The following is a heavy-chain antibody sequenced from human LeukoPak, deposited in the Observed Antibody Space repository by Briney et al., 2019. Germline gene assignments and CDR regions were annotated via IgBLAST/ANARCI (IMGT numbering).Heavy chain of an antibody. D-gene: IGHD3-22*01. J-gene: IGHJ4*02. CDR2: INPNSGGT. Sequence: ASVKVSCKASGYTFSDYYMHWVRQAPAQGLEWMGWINPNSGGTNYAQKFQGRVTMTRDMSISTAYMEVSRLTSDDTAVYYCARATIADSSTYYIDYWGLGTLVTVSS. CDR1: GYTFSDYY. V-gene: IGHV1-2*02. CDR3: ARATIADSSTYYIDY.